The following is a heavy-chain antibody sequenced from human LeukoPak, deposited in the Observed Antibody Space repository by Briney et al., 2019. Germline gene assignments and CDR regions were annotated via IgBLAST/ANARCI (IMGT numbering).Heavy chain of an antibody. Sequence: GGSLRLSCAASGFTFSGYAMSWVRQAPGKGLEWVSAISGSGGSTYYADSVKGRLTISRDNSKNTLYLQMNSPRAEDTAVYYCAKGLYSSGYYYVPLGYWGQGTLVTVSS. CDR2: ISGSGGST. CDR1: GFTFSGYA. V-gene: IGHV3-23*01. D-gene: IGHD3-22*01. CDR3: AKGLYSSGYYYVPLGY. J-gene: IGHJ4*02.